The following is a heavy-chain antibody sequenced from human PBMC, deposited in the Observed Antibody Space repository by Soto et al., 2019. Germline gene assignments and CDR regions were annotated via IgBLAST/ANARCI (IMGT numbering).Heavy chain of an antibody. CDR3: ARRGYSGYELYGMDV. CDR2: IHPGDSDT. J-gene: IGHJ6*02. V-gene: IGHV5-51*01. Sequence: PGESLKISCKGSGYSFTSYWIGWVRQMPGKGLEWMGIIHPGDSDTRYSPSFQGQVTISADKSISTVHLQWSSLKASDTATYYCARRGYSGYELYGMDVWGQGTTVTV. D-gene: IGHD5-12*01. CDR1: GYSFTSYW.